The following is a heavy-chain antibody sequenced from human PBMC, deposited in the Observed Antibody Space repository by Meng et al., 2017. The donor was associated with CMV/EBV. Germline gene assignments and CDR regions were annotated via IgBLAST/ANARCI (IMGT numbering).Heavy chain of an antibody. J-gene: IGHJ4*02. CDR2: IYTSGST. D-gene: IGHD3-22*01. Sequence: QLPESGPVLVKPSETLSLTCTVSGGSISSYYWSWIRQPAWKGLEWIGRIYTSGSTNYNPSLKSRVTMSVDTSKNQFSLKLSSVTAADTAVYYCARGGLYYYDSSGHFDYWGQGTLVTVSS. CDR3: ARGGLYYYDSSGHFDY. CDR1: GGSISSYY. V-gene: IGHV4-4*07.